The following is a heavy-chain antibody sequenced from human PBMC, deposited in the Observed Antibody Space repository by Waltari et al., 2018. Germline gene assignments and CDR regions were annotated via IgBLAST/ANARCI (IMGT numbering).Heavy chain of an antibody. CDR1: GFVFRSFD. Sequence: EVKLVESGGGLVQPGGSLRLSCEASGFVFRSFDMNWVSQVPGKGLEWIAHIRNSGSTRYSADAVKGRFSISRDNAKESLFLQMNSLRAEDTAVYYCARHGIRLGLYYFDYWGQVALVTVSS. V-gene: IGHV3-48*03. J-gene: IGHJ4*02. CDR3: ARHGIRLGLYYFDY. CDR2: IRNSGSTR. D-gene: IGHD3-9*01.